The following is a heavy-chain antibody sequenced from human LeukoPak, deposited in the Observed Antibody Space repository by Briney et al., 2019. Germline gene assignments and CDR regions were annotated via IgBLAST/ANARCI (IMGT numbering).Heavy chain of an antibody. CDR3: ARAPNNGWDNCYFDL. D-gene: IGHD6-19*01. J-gene: IGHJ2*01. CDR2: ISYTWST. CDR1: GASIDNNNYY. V-gene: IGHV4-39*07. Sequence: PSETLSLTCIASGASIDNNNYYWGWIRQSPGKGLEWIGTISYTWSTNLNPSLNSRVTISLDTSKSQFSLNLTSVTAADTAIYYCARAPNNGWDNCYFDLWGRGTLVTVSS.